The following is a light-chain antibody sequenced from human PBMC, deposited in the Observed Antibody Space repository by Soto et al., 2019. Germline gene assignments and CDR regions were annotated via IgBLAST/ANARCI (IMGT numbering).Light chain of an antibody. CDR1: SGSVSTSYF. CDR2: NTG. J-gene: IGLJ2*01. Sequence: QTVVTQEPAGSVSPGGTVTITCSLSSGSVSTSYFPRWYQQTPGQPPRTLIYNTGTRSSGVPDRFSGSILGNKAALTITGAQAADEAEYFCLLFISSATWAFGGGTKLPVL. CDR3: LLFISSATWA. V-gene: IGLV8-61*01.